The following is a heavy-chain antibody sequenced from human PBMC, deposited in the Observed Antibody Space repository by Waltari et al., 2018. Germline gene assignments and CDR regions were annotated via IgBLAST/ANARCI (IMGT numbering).Heavy chain of an antibody. D-gene: IGHD5-12*01. Sequence: QVQVQESGPGLVKPSETLSLTCSVSGVSITSNRNYWGWLRQPPGQGLEWIGTMSYSGATYTSLSLKSRVTISRDTSENQLSLKLGSVTAADTAVYYCATYIGASLGTAAFDVWGQGTTVTVSS. V-gene: IGHV4-39*01. J-gene: IGHJ3*01. CDR2: MSYSGAT. CDR3: ATYIGASLGTAAFDV. CDR1: GVSITSNRNY.